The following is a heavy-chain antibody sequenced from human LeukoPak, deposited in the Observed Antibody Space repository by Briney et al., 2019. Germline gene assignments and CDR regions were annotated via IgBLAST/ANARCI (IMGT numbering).Heavy chain of an antibody. CDR1: GYTFTGYY. CDR3: ARGNGGHFDY. Sequence: ASVKVSCKASGYTFTGYYMHWVRQAPGQGLEWMGWINPNSGGANYAQNFQGRVTIARDTSASTAYMELSSLRSEDTAMYYCARGNGGHFDYWGQGTLVTVSS. D-gene: IGHD4-23*01. J-gene: IGHJ4*02. CDR2: INPNSGGA. V-gene: IGHV1-2*02.